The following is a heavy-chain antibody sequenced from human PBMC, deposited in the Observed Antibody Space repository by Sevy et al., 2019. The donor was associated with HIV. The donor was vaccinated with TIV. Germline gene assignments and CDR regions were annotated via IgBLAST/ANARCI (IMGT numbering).Heavy chain of an antibody. CDR2: INPSGGST. V-gene: IGHV1-46*01. J-gene: IGHJ4*02. Sequence: ASVKVSCKASGYTFTSYYMHWVRQAPGQGLEWMGIINPSGGSTSYAQKFQGRVTMTRDTSTSTVYMELSSLRSEDTALYYCARDHLDSSGYYYGFGDYWGQGTLVTVSS. D-gene: IGHD3-22*01. CDR3: ARDHLDSSGYYYGFGDY. CDR1: GYTFTSYY.